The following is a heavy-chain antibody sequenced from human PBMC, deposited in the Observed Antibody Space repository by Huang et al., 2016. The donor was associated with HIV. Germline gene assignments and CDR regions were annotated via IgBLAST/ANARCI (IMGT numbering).Heavy chain of an antibody. CDR1: GFPFSSYS. D-gene: IGHD1-26*01. CDR2: ISSSSSYI. J-gene: IGHJ4*02. CDR3: ARGIVGATDY. V-gene: IGHV3-21*01. Sequence: EVQLVESGGGLVKPGGSLRLSCAASGFPFSSYSRNWVRQAPGKGLGWVSSISSSSSYIYYADSVKCRFTISRDNAKNSLYLQMNSLRAEDTAVYYCARGIVGATDYWGQGTLVTVSS.